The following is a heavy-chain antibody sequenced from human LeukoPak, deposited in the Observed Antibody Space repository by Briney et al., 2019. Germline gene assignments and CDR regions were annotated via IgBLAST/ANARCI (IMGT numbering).Heavy chain of an antibody. CDR3: ARGLYDFWSGYYSPPLGY. CDR2: IYHSGST. J-gene: IGHJ4*02. Sequence: PSETLSLTCAVSGYSISSDFYWGWIRQPPGKGLEWIGSIYHSGSTNYNPSLKSRVTISVDTSKNQFSLKLSSVTAADTAVYYCARGLYDFWSGYYSPPLGYWGQGTLVTVSS. CDR1: GYSISSDFY. V-gene: IGHV4-38-2*01. D-gene: IGHD3-3*01.